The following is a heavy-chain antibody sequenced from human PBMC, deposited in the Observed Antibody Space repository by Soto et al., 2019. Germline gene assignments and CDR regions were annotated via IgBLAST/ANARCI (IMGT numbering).Heavy chain of an antibody. CDR3: AKAGGGYTKWHFDS. D-gene: IGHD1-26*01. CDR2: ISGSGATT. Sequence: EVQLLESGGGSVQPGGSLRLSCAASGFSFSGYAMAWVRQAPGKGLEWVSGISGSGATTYYADSVKGRCTISRDNSKNTLSLQVNRLSADDTAVYYCAKAGGGYTKWHFDSWGHGSLVTVSS. J-gene: IGHJ4*01. V-gene: IGHV3-23*01. CDR1: GFSFSGYA.